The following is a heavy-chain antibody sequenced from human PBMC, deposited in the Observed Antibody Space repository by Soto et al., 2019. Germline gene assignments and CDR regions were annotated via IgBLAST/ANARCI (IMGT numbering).Heavy chain of an antibody. CDR1: GYTFTGYY. V-gene: IGHV1-2*04. D-gene: IGHD2-2*01. CDR2: INPNSGGT. Sequence: QVQLVQSGAEVKKPGASVKVSCKASGYTFTGYYMHWVRQAPGQGLEWMGWINPNSGGTNYAQKFQGWVTMTRDTSISTAYMGLSRLRSDDTAVYYCARGGIVVVPAAARENWFDPWGQGTLVTVSS. CDR3: ARGGIVVVPAAARENWFDP. J-gene: IGHJ5*02.